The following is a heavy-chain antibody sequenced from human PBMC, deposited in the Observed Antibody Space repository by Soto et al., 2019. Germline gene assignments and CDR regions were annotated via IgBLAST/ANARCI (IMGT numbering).Heavy chain of an antibody. CDR1: GFTFSSYA. J-gene: IGHJ4*02. D-gene: IGHD5-18*01. Sequence: GGSLRLSCAASGFTFSSYAMHWVRQAPGKGLEWVAVISYDGSNKYYADSVKGRFTISRENSKNTLYLQMNSLRAEDTAVYYCARAHFPGIQLWDFDYWGQGTLVTVSS. CDR2: ISYDGSNK. CDR3: ARAHFPGIQLWDFDY. V-gene: IGHV3-30-3*01.